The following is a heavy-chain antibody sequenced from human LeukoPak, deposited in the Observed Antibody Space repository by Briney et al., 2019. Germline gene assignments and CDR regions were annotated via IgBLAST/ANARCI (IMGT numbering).Heavy chain of an antibody. CDR3: ARLGEWLVYDAFHI. Sequence: GGSLRLSCAASGFTFSTYAMSWVRQAPGKGLEWFSGITNSGDSTYYAASMKGRITISRDNPKNTLYLQMNSLRAGDTAVYYCARLGEWLVYDAFHIWGQGTMVTVSS. CDR2: ITNSGDST. J-gene: IGHJ3*02. CDR1: GFTFSTYA. D-gene: IGHD6-19*01. V-gene: IGHV3-23*01.